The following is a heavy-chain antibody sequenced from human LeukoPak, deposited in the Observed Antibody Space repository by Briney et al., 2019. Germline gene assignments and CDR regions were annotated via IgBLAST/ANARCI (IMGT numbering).Heavy chain of an antibody. CDR1: GFTFSSYG. D-gene: IGHD6-19*01. Sequence: AGGSLRLSCAASGFTFSSYGMHWVRQAPGKGLEWVAVISYDGSNKYYADSVKGRFIISRDNSKNTPYLQMNSLRAEDTAVYYCAKEAPMSIAVAGFDYWGQGTLVTVSS. V-gene: IGHV3-30*18. CDR2: ISYDGSNK. J-gene: IGHJ4*02. CDR3: AKEAPMSIAVAGFDY.